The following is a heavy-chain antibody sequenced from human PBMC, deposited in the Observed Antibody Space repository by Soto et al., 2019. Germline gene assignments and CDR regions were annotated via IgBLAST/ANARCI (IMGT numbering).Heavy chain of an antibody. V-gene: IGHV4-34*01. CDR3: ARGHCNGGSCYGWFDP. Sequence: PSETLSLTCAVYGGSFSGYYWSWIRQPPGKGLEWIGEINHSGSTNYNPSLKSRVTISVDTSKNQFSLKLSSVTAADTAVYYYARGHCNGGSCYGWFDPWGQGTLVTVSS. CDR2: INHSGST. J-gene: IGHJ5*02. CDR1: GGSFSGYY. D-gene: IGHD2-15*01.